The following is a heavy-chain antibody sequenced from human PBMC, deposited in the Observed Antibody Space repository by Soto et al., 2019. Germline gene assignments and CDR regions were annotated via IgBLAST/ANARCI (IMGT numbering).Heavy chain of an antibody. Sequence: PGGSLRLSCAASGFTFTRYSMNWVRQAPGKGLEWVSSISSTTNYIYYGDSMKGRFTISRDNAKNSLYLQMSSLRAEDTAVYYCARANYYDSSGLQHWGQGTLVTVSS. J-gene: IGHJ1*01. V-gene: IGHV3-21*06. CDR2: ISSTTNYI. D-gene: IGHD3-22*01. CDR3: ARANYYDSSGLQH. CDR1: GFTFTRYS.